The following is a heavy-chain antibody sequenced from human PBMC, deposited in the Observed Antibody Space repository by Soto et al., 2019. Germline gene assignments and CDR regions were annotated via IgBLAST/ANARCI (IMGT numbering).Heavy chain of an antibody. CDR1: GGTFSSYA. CDR2: IIPIFGTA. J-gene: IGHJ6*02. CDR3: ARDPRLYYYYYGMDV. D-gene: IGHD6-25*01. V-gene: IGHV1-69*06. Sequence: SVKVSCKASGGTFSSYAISWVRQAPGQGLEWMGGIIPIFGTANYAQKFQGRVTITADKSTSTAYMELSSLRSEDTAVYYCARDPRLYYYYYGMDVWGQGTTVTVSS.